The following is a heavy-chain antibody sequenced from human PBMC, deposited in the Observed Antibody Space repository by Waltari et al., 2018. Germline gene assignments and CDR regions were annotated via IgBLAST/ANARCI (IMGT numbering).Heavy chain of an antibody. V-gene: IGHV4-4*07. J-gene: IGHJ6*03. CDR1: GGSISTYY. Sequence: VQLQESGPGLVKPSETLSLPCTVPGGSISTYYWSWIRQPAGKGLEWIGRIYATGSTNYNPSLKSRVTMSVDNSKNQFSLKLSSVTAADTAVYYCARLPYNNIYFYYYMDVWGKGTTVTVSS. D-gene: IGHD3-10*01. CDR2: IYATGST. CDR3: ARLPYNNIYFYYYMDV.